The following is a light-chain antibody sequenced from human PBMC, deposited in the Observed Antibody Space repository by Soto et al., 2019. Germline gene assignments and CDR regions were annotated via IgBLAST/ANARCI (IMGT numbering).Light chain of an antibody. CDR2: GAS. Sequence: SELTQSPGTLSLSPGEGVTLSCRASQSVSSNYLAWYQQKPGQAPRLLIYGASSRATGIPDRFSGSGSGTDFTLTISRLEPEDFAVYHCQQYGSLSWTFGQGTKVDIK. J-gene: IGKJ1*01. V-gene: IGKV3-20*01. CDR1: QSVSSNY. CDR3: QQYGSLSWT.